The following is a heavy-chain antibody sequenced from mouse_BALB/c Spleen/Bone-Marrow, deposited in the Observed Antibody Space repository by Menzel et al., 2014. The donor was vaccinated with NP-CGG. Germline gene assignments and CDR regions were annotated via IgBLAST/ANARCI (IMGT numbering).Heavy chain of an antibody. V-gene: IGHV5-9-4*01. CDR1: GFTFSSYA. Sequence: EVMLVESGGGSVKPGGSLKLSCAASGFTFSSYAMSWVRQSPEKRLEWVAEISTGGSYTYYPDTVTGRFTISTDNAKNALDLEMSGRRPKDPDMYYCARAYRFDGRYCYAMDYWGQGTSVTVTS. CDR3: ARAYRFDGRYCYAMDY. CDR2: ISTGGSYT. D-gene: IGHD2-14*01. J-gene: IGHJ4*01.